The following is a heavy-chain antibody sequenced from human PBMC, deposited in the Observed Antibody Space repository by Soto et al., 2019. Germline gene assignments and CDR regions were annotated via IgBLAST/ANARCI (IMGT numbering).Heavy chain of an antibody. J-gene: IGHJ3*02. CDR1: GGTFSSYA. D-gene: IGHD6-19*01. CDR2: ISAYNGTT. Sequence: ASVKVSCKASGGTFSSYAISWVRQAPGQGLEWMGGISAYNGTTNYAQKLQGRVTMTTDASTSTAYVELSSLRSDDTAVYYCARDTLSYSGDFGIWGQGTMVTVAS. V-gene: IGHV1-18*01. CDR3: ARDTLSYSGDFGI.